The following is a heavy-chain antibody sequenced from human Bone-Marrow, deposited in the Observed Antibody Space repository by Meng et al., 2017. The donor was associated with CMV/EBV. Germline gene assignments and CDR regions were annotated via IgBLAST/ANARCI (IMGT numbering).Heavy chain of an antibody. D-gene: IGHD3-10*01. V-gene: IGHV4-59*08. CDR2: IYYSGST. CDR1: GGSISSYY. J-gene: IGHJ5*02. Sequence: SETLSLTCTVSGGSISSYYWSWIRQPPGKGLEWIGYIYYSGSTNYNPSLKSRVTISVDTSKNQFSLKLSSVTAADTAVYYCARRGEKNWFDPCGQGTLVTVSS. CDR3: ARRGEKNWFDP.